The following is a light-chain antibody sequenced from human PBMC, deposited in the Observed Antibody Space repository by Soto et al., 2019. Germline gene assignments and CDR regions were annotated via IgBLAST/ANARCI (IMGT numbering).Light chain of an antibody. Sequence: DIQMTQSPSSLSASVGDRIIITCRASQGIRNDLAWYQQKPGKATRRLIYDASKLQDGVPSRVSGSGSGTEVTLTISSLQPEDMATYDGLQQGSYPRTFGQGTKVDIK. V-gene: IGKV1-17*01. CDR3: LQQGSYPRT. CDR2: DAS. CDR1: QGIRND. J-gene: IGKJ1*01.